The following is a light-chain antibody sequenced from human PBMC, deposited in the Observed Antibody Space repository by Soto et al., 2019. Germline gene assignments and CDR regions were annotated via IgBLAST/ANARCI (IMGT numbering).Light chain of an antibody. Sequence: EIVLTQSPGTLSLSPGERATLSCRASQSVSSSYLAWYQQKPGQAPRLLIYGASSRATGIPDRFSGSGSGTDFTLTISRLEPEHFAVYYCQQYPGYTFGQGTKLEIK. V-gene: IGKV3-20*01. CDR3: QQYPGYT. J-gene: IGKJ2*01. CDR2: GAS. CDR1: QSVSSSY.